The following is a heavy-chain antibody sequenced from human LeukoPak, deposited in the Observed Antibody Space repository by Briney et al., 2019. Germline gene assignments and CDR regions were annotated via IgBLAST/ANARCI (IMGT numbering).Heavy chain of an antibody. CDR2: IIPIFGTA. J-gene: IGHJ4*02. Sequence: SVKVSCKASGGTFSSYAISWVRRAPGQGLEWMGGIIPIFGTANYAQKFQGRVTITADESTSTAYMELSSLRSEDTAVYYCASTPTTYYDSSGYSPEYFDYWGQGTLVTVSS. V-gene: IGHV1-69*13. CDR1: GGTFSSYA. D-gene: IGHD3-22*01. CDR3: ASTPTTYYDSSGYSPEYFDY.